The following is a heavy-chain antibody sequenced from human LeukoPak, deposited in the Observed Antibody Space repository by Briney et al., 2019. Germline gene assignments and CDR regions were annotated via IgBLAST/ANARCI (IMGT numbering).Heavy chain of an antibody. V-gene: IGHV3-30-3*01. CDR3: ARAGAAAGLNLDY. J-gene: IGHJ4*02. CDR1: GFTFSTSV. Sequence: GRSLRLSCAASGFTFSTSVMHWVRQAPGKGLEWVAVISYDGGNKYYADSVKGRFTISRDNAKNTVYVQMNSLRAEDTGVYYCARAGAAAGLNLDYWGQGTLVTVSS. D-gene: IGHD6-13*01. CDR2: ISYDGGNK.